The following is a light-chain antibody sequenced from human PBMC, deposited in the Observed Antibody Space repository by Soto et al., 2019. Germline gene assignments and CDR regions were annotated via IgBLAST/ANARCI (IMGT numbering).Light chain of an antibody. CDR3: QQYGSSPFMYT. Sequence: EIVLTQSPGTLSLSPGERATLSCRASQSVSSSYLAWYQQKPGQAPRLLIYGASSRATGIPDRFSGSGSGTDFTLTISRLEPEDFAAYYCQQYGSSPFMYTFGQGTKLEIK. V-gene: IGKV3-20*01. CDR1: QSVSSSY. J-gene: IGKJ2*01. CDR2: GAS.